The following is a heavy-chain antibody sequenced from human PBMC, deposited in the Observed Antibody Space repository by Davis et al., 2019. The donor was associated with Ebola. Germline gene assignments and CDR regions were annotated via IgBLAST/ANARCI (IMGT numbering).Heavy chain of an antibody. CDR3: ARDIVVVPAAMYLDYYYGMDV. D-gene: IGHD2-2*01. J-gene: IGHJ6*02. Sequence: GRFTISRDNAKNSLYLQMNSLRAEDTAVYYCARDIVVVPAAMYLDYYYGMDVWGQGTTVTVSS. V-gene: IGHV3-48*03.